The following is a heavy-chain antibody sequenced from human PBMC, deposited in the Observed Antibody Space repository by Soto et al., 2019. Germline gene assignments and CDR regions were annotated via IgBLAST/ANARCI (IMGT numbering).Heavy chain of an antibody. D-gene: IGHD4-17*01. Sequence: QVQLQQWGAGLLKPSETLSLTCAVYGGSFSGYYGSWIRQPPGKGLEWIGEINHSGSTNYNPSLKRRVTISVAPSKNQFSLKLSSVTAADTAVYYCASLDYGDYDAFDYWGQGTLVTVSS. V-gene: IGHV4-34*01. CDR2: INHSGST. J-gene: IGHJ4*02. CDR1: GGSFSGYY. CDR3: ASLDYGDYDAFDY.